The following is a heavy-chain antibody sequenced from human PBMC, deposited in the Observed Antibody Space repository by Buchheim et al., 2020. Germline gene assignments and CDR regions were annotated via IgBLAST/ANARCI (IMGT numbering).Heavy chain of an antibody. V-gene: IGHV3-23*04. CDR1: GFTFSSYA. CDR3: AKDFRPTYYYDSSGYYWFDY. Sequence: EVQLVESGGGLVQPGGSLRLSCAASGFTFSSYAMSWVRQAPGKGLEWVSAISGSGGSTYYADSVKGRFTISRDNSKNTLYLQMNSLRAEDTAVYYCAKDFRPTYYYDSSGYYWFDYWGQGTL. CDR2: ISGSGGST. D-gene: IGHD3-22*01. J-gene: IGHJ4*02.